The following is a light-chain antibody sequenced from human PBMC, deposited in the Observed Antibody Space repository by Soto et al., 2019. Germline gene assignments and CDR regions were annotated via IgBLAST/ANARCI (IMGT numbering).Light chain of an antibody. J-gene: IGLJ2*01. V-gene: IGLV1-44*01. CDR2: RNN. CDR1: ASSIGSNA. CDR3: EVKDDSLNGVV. Sequence: QTVVTQPPSASGTPGQRVIISCSGSASSIGSNAVNWYQHFPGTAPKLLIYRNNQRPSGVPDRFSGSKSGTSGSLAISGLQSEDEGDYYCEVKDDSLNGVVFGGGTKLTVL.